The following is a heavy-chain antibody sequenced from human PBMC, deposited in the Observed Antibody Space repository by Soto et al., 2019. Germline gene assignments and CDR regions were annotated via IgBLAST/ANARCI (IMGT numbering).Heavy chain of an antibody. CDR2: IDPSDSYT. CDR3: ARPGESYGYAYYYYGMDV. J-gene: IGHJ6*02. CDR1: GYSFTSYW. Sequence: GESLKISFKGSGYSFTSYWISLVRQIPGKGLEWMGRIDPSDSYTNYSPSFQGHVTISADKSISTAYLQWSSLKASDTAMYYCARPGESYGYAYYYYGMDVWGQGTTVTVSS. V-gene: IGHV5-10-1*01. D-gene: IGHD5-18*01.